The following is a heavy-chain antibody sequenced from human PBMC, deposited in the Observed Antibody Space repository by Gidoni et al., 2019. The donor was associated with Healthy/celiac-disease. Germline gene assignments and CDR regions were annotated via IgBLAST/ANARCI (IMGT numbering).Heavy chain of an antibody. D-gene: IGHD6-13*01. V-gene: IGHV1-2*06. CDR2: INPNSGGT. J-gene: IGHJ1*01. CDR1: GYTFTGSY. Sequence: QVQLVQSGAEEKKPGASVTVSCKASGYTFTGSYMHWVRQAPGQGLEWMGRINPNSGGTNYAQKCQGRVTMTRDTSISTAYMELSRLRSDDTAVYYCARDLPRIAAAGTRSVQHWGQGTLVTVSS. CDR3: ARDLPRIAAAGTRSVQH.